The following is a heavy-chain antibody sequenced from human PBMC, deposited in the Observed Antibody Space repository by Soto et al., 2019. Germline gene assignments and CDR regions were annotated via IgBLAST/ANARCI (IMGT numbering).Heavy chain of an antibody. V-gene: IGHV3-48*03. CDR1: GFTFSSYE. CDR2: ISSSGSTI. D-gene: IGHD3-3*01. Sequence: PGGSLRLSCAASGFTFSSYEMNWVRQAPGKGLEWVSYISSSGSTIYYADSVKGRFTISRDNAKNSLYLQMNSLRAEDTAVYYCARGPLITIFGVVIDTHYYGMDVWGQGTTVTVSS. J-gene: IGHJ6*02. CDR3: ARGPLITIFGVVIDTHYYGMDV.